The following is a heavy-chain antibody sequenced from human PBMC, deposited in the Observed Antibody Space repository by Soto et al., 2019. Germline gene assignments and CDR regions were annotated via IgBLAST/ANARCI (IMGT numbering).Heavy chain of an antibody. V-gene: IGHV3-23*01. Sequence: EVQLLESGGGLVQPGGSLRLSCAASGFSFNKYAMTWVRQAPGKGLEWVAAISGSGGRTHYADSVKGRFTISRDNSKNILHIQMNSLRVEDTAVFYCARTMTIFGAGLDWGQGTLVSVSS. J-gene: IGHJ4*02. CDR3: ARTMTIFGAGLD. D-gene: IGHD3-3*01. CDR1: GFSFNKYA. CDR2: ISGSGGRT.